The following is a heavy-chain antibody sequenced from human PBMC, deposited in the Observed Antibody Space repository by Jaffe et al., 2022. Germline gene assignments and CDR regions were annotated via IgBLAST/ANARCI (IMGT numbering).Heavy chain of an antibody. V-gene: IGHV3-23*01. Sequence: EVQLLESGGGLVQPGGSLRLSCAASGFTFSNYAMSWVRQSPGKGLEWVSSITTSGDSTYYADSVKGRFTISRDNSKNTLYLQMNNLRAEDTAVYHCASKVQGATKWFDPWGQGTLVTVSS. D-gene: IGHD1-26*01. CDR3: ASKVQGATKWFDP. CDR2: ITTSGDST. CDR1: GFTFSNYA. J-gene: IGHJ5*02.